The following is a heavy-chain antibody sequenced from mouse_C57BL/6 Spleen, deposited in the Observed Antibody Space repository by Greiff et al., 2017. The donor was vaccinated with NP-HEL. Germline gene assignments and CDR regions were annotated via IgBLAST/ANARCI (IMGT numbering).Heavy chain of an antibody. CDR2: IDPSDSYT. CDR1: GYTFTSYW. V-gene: IGHV1-50*01. Sequence: QVQLQQPGAELVKPGASVKLSCKASGYTFTSYWMQWVKQRPGQGLEWIGEIDPSDSYTNYNQKFKGKATLTVDTSSSTAYMQLSSLTSEDSAVYYCARLLYGNFSWDYWGQGTSVTVSS. D-gene: IGHD2-1*01. J-gene: IGHJ4*01. CDR3: ARLLYGNFSWDY.